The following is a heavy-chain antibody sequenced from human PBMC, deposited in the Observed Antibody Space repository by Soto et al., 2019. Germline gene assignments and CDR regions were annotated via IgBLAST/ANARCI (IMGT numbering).Heavy chain of an antibody. V-gene: IGHV4-31*03. Sequence: QVQLQESGPGLVKPSQTLSLTCTVSGGSISSAGHYWSWMRQHPGKGLEWIGYIYYSWGTNYNPSLESRFSRSVDTAKNKFTLKLSSGTAAVTSVYSCSRYLRITMAEVAVELRALDICGKGI. CDR3: SRYLRITMAEVAVELRALDI. D-gene: IGHD6-19*01. J-gene: IGHJ3*02. CDR2: IYYSWGT. CDR1: GGSISSAGHY.